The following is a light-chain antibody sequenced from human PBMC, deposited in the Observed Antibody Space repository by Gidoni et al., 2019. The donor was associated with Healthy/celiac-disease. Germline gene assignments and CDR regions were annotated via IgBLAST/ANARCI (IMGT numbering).Light chain of an antibody. J-gene: IGKJ3*01. CDR2: GAS. CDR3: QQYGSSPGVT. V-gene: IGKV3-20*01. Sequence: ELVLTQSPGTLSLSPGERATLSCGASQRVSSSYLAWYQQKPGQAPRLLIYGASSRATGIPDRFSGSGSGTDFTLTISRLEPEDFAVYYCQQYGSSPGVTFGPGTKVDIK. CDR1: QRVSSSY.